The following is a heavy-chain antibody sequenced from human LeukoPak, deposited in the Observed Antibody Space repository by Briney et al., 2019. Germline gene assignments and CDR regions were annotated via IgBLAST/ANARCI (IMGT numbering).Heavy chain of an antibody. CDR1: GFTFTNYG. V-gene: IGHV3-30*18. Sequence: GGSLRLSCAASGFTFTNYGIHWARQAPGKGLEWVAVISYDGSTKYYADSVKGRFTISRDNSKNTLYLQMDSLRAEDTAVYYCAKQMVVATNYFDYWGQGTLVTVSS. CDR2: ISYDGSTK. J-gene: IGHJ4*02. D-gene: IGHD5-12*01. CDR3: AKQMVVATNYFDY.